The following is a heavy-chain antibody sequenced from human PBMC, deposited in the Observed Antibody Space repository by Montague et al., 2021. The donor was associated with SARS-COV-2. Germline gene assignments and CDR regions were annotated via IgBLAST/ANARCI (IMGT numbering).Heavy chain of an antibody. Sequence: SETLSLTCTVSGGSISSSSYYWGWIRQPPGKGLEWIGSIYYSGSTYYNPSLKSRVTISVDTSKNQFSQKLSSVTAADTAVYYCARHASYDYSKDLYYYYYHGMDVWGQGTTVTVSS. CDR1: GGSISSSSYY. J-gene: IGHJ6*02. CDR3: ARHASYDYSKDLYYYYYHGMDV. CDR2: IYYSGST. V-gene: IGHV4-39*01. D-gene: IGHD4-11*01.